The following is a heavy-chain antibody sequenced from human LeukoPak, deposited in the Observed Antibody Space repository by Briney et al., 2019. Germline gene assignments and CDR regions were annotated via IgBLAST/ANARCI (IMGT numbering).Heavy chain of an antibody. V-gene: IGHV1-69*05. D-gene: IGHD3-10*01. Sequence: SVKVSCKASGGTFSSYAISWVRQAPGQGLEWMGGIIPIFGTANYAQKFQGRVTITTDESTSTAYMELSSLRSEDTAVYYCAKSQGVYYGSGSYYNPYYMDVWGKGTTVTVSS. J-gene: IGHJ6*03. CDR2: IIPIFGTA. CDR3: AKSQGVYYGSGSYYNPYYMDV. CDR1: GGTFSSYA.